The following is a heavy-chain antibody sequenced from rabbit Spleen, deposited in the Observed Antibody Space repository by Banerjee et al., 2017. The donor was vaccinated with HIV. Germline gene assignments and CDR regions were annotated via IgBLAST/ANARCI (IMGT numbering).Heavy chain of an antibody. Sequence: QEQLVESGGGLVQPGGSLKLSCKASGFDFRHYGVTWVRQAPGKGLEWIGYIEPIFANTYYANWVNGRFTISSHNAQNTLYLQLSSLTAADTATFFCARDGAGGSYFALWGQGTLVTVS. J-gene: IGHJ4*01. CDR1: GFDFRHYG. CDR2: IEPIFANT. D-gene: IGHD8-1*01. CDR3: ARDGAGGSYFAL. V-gene: IGHV1S47*01.